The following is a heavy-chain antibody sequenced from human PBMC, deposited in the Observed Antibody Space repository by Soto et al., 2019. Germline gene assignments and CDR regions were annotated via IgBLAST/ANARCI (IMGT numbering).Heavy chain of an antibody. CDR1: GFTFTDYA. CDR3: ASSFHPRSFNY. V-gene: IGHV3-23*01. J-gene: IGHJ4*02. Sequence: GGSLRLSCAASGFTFTDYAMSWVRQAPGKGLERVSAISSSSRSTYDADSVKGRFTISRDNSKNNLYLQKNSLRAEATAVYYCASSFHPRSFNYWGQGALVTVSS. D-gene: IGHD6-13*01. CDR2: ISSSSRST.